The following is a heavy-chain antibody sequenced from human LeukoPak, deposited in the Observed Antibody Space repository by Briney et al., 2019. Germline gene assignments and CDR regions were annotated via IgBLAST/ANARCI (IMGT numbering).Heavy chain of an antibody. Sequence: ASVKVSCKASGYTFTGYYMHWVRQAPGQGLEWMGWINPNSGGTNYAQKFQGRVTMTRDTPISTAYMELSRLRSDDTAVYYCARGAPTTAQWELLWSQHWGQGTLVTVSS. V-gene: IGHV1-2*02. CDR3: ARGAPTTAQWELLWSQH. D-gene: IGHD1-26*01. J-gene: IGHJ1*01. CDR2: INPNSGGT. CDR1: GYTFTGYY.